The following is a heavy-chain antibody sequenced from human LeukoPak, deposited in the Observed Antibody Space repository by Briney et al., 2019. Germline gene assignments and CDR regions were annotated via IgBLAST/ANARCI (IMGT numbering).Heavy chain of an antibody. Sequence: GGSLRLSCAASGFTFSSYWMHWVRQTPGMGLVWVSRINSDGSSTSYADSVKGRFTISRDNAKNTLYLQMNSLRAEDTAVYYCASLRTAMITLDYWGQGTLVTVSS. D-gene: IGHD5-18*01. CDR3: ASLRTAMITLDY. CDR2: INSDGSST. V-gene: IGHV3-74*01. CDR1: GFTFSSYW. J-gene: IGHJ4*02.